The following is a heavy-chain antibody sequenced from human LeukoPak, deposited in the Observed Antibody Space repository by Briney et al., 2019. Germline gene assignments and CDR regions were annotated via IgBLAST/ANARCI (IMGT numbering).Heavy chain of an antibody. CDR1: GGSISRSRYY. CDR3: ARVPTVTFFDY. J-gene: IGHJ4*02. D-gene: IGHD4-17*01. V-gene: IGHV4-39*01. CDR2: IYYSGST. Sequence: SSETLSLTCTVSGGSISRSRYYWGWIRQPPGKGLEWIGSIYYSGSTYYNPSLKSRVTTSVDTSKNQFSLKLSSVTAADTAVYYCARVPTVTFFDYWGQGTLVTVSS.